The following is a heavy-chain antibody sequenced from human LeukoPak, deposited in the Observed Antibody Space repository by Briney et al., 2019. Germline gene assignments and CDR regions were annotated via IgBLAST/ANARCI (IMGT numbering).Heavy chain of an antibody. Sequence: GGSLRLSCAASGFTFSSYGMHWVRQAPGKGLEWVAVTWYDGSNKYYADSVKGRFTISRDNSKNTLYLQMNNLRAEDTAVYYCAVPYYYDNSGPAGGLDVWGLGTTVTVSS. CDR2: TWYDGSNK. CDR3: AVPYYYDNSGPAGGLDV. V-gene: IGHV3-33*01. D-gene: IGHD3-22*01. CDR1: GFTFSSYG. J-gene: IGHJ6*02.